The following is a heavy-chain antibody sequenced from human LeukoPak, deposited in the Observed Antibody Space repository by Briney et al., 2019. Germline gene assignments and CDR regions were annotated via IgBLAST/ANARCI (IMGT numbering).Heavy chain of an antibody. D-gene: IGHD6-13*01. CDR2: VYDSGST. CDR3: ARDWVIAADGMGP. V-gene: IGHV4-59*12. CDR1: GGSISSYY. Sequence: SETLSLTCTVSGGSISSYYWSWIRQPPGKGLEGIGYVYDSGSTNYNPSLKSRVAITVDTSKNQFSLKLSSVTAADTAVYYCARDWVIAADGMGPWGQGTLVTVSS. J-gene: IGHJ5*02.